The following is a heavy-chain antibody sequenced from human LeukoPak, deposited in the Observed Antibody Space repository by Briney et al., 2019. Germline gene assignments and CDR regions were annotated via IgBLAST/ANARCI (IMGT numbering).Heavy chain of an antibody. Sequence: SETXSLTCTVSGGSISSFYWSWIRQPPGKGLEWVGYVYYSGSTSYNPSLKSRVTISGDTSKNQFSLKLSSVTAADTAVYYCARGYCSSTSCPNFDYWAQGPLLTVSS. CDR3: ARGYCSSTSCPNFDY. D-gene: IGHD2-2*01. V-gene: IGHV4-59*01. J-gene: IGHJ4*02. CDR1: GGSISSFY. CDR2: VYYSGST.